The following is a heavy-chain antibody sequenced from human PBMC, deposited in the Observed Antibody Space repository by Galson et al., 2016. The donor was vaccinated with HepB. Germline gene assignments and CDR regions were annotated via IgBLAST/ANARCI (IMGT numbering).Heavy chain of an antibody. V-gene: IGHV4-59*08. CDR1: GASISSDY. CDR2: IHDSGST. J-gene: IGHJ3*02. Sequence: ETLSLTCTVSGASISSDYWSWIRQSPEKGLEWIGYIHDSGSTKHNPSLRGRVTISVDTSNNQLSLNLSSVTAADTALYYCARAPVGNDFTDAFDIWGQGAVVTVSS. D-gene: IGHD3-3*01. CDR3: ARAPVGNDFTDAFDI.